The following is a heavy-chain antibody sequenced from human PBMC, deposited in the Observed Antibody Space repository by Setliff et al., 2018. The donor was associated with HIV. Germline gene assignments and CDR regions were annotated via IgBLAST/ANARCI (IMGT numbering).Heavy chain of an antibody. D-gene: IGHD3-22*01. CDR1: GGSISSYY. CDR3: AITPLYYDSSGYYWPLNDY. V-gene: IGHV4-59*08. CDR2: IYYSGMT. J-gene: IGHJ4*02. Sequence: PSETLSLTCSVSGGSISSYYWSWIRQPPGKGLEWIGDIYYSGMTNYNPSLKSRVTMSVDTSKNQFSLRLRSVTAADTAVYYCAITPLYYDSSGYYWPLNDYWGQGTLVTVSS.